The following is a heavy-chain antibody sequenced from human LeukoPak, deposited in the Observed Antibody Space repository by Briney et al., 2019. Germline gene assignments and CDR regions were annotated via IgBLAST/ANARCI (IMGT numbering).Heavy chain of an antibody. J-gene: IGHJ1*01. CDR1: GGTFSSYA. Sequence: SVKVSCKASGGTFSSYAISWVRQAPGQGLEWMGGIIPIFGTANYAQKFQGRVTITADESTSTAYMELSSLRSEDTAVYYCASSRDGYNEFEYFQHWGQGTLVTVSS. CDR2: IIPIFGTA. D-gene: IGHD5-24*01. CDR3: ASSRDGYNEFEYFQH. V-gene: IGHV1-69*13.